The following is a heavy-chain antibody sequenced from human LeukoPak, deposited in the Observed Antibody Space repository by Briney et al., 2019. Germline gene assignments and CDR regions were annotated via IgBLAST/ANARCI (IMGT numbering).Heavy chain of an antibody. V-gene: IGHV3-43*01. J-gene: IGHJ4*02. CDR3: AKDRRYDSSGYFWGELDY. CDR1: GFTFDDYT. D-gene: IGHD3-22*01. Sequence: QAGGSLRLSCAASGFTFDDYTMHWVRHAPGKGLEWVSLISWDGGSTYYADSVKGRFTISRDNSKNSLYLQMNSLRTEDTALYYCAKDRRYDSSGYFWGELDYWGQGTLITVSS. CDR2: ISWDGGST.